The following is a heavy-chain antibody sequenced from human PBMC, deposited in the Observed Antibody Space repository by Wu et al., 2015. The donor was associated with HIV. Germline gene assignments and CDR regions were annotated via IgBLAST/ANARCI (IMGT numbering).Heavy chain of an antibody. CDR3: ARDLLVGSYRWWGSPYYGMDV. D-gene: IGHD3-16*02. V-gene: IGHV1-2*02. CDR1: GYTFTGYY. Sequence: QVQLVQSGAEVKKPGASVKVSCKASGYTFTGYYMHWVRQAPGQGLEWMGWINPNSGGTNYAQKFQGRVTMTRDTSISTAYMELSRLRSDDTAVYYCARDLLVGSYRWWGSPYYGMDVWGQGTTVTVSS. J-gene: IGHJ6*02. CDR2: INPNSGGT.